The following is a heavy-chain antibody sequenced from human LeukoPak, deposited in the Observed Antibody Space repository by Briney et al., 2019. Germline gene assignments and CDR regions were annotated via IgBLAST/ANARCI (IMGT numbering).Heavy chain of an antibody. Sequence: GASVKVSCTASGYIFSNYDINWARQATGQGLEWMGWMNPNSGNTGYARKFQGRVTMTRDTSISTAYMEVSSLRSEDTAVYYCARSKGSLEGNWFDPWGQGTLVTVSS. V-gene: IGHV1-8*01. CDR3: ARSKGSLEGNWFDP. D-gene: IGHD5-24*01. J-gene: IGHJ5*02. CDR2: MNPNSGNT. CDR1: GYIFSNYD.